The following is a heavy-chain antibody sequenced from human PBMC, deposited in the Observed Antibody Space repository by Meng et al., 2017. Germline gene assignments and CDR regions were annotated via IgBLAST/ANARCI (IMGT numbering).Heavy chain of an antibody. Sequence: GESLKISCKGSGYSFTSYWIGWVRQIPGKGLEWMGIIYPGDSDTRYSPSFQGQVTISADKSISIAYLQWSSLKASDTAMYYCARCGEEMATITGYYYYGMDVWGQGTTVTVSS. CDR2: IYPGDSDT. D-gene: IGHD5-24*01. CDR3: ARCGEEMATITGYYYYGMDV. CDR1: GYSFTSYW. J-gene: IGHJ6*02. V-gene: IGHV5-51*01.